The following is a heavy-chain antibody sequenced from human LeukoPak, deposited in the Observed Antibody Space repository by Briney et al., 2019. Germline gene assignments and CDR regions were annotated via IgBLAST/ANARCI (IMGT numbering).Heavy chain of an antibody. CDR3: ASELRLRAFDY. CDR2: IYTSGST. Sequence: PSETLSLTCTVSGGSISSYYWSWIRQPAGRGLEWIGRIYTSGSTNYNPSLKSRVTMSVDTSKNQFSLKLSSVTAADTGVYYCASELRLRAFDYWGQGTLVTVSS. D-gene: IGHD5-12*01. CDR1: GGSISSYY. J-gene: IGHJ4*02. V-gene: IGHV4-4*07.